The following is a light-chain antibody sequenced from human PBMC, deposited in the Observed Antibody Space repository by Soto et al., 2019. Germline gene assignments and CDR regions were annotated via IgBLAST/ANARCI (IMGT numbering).Light chain of an antibody. V-gene: IGKV1-39*01. J-gene: IGKJ5*01. CDR2: DAS. CDR1: QSISSY. Sequence: DIQMTQSPSSLSASVGDRVTITCRASQSISSYLNWYQQKPGKAPKLLIYDASSLQSGVPSRFSGSGSGTDFTLTISSLQPEDFATYYSQQSYSTPPTVGQGTRLEIK. CDR3: QQSYSTPPT.